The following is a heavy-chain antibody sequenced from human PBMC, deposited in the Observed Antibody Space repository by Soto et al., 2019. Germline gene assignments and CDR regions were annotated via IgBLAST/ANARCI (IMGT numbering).Heavy chain of an antibody. V-gene: IGHV5-10-1*01. CDR1: GYSFTSYW. D-gene: IGHD3-22*01. Sequence: GESLKISCKGSGYSFTSYWISWVRQMPGKGLEWMGRIDPSDSYTNYSPSFQGHVTVSADKSISTAYLQWSSLKASDTAMYYCARPQRPSSGYYPFDYWGQGALVTVSS. J-gene: IGHJ4*02. CDR2: IDPSDSYT. CDR3: ARPQRPSSGYYPFDY.